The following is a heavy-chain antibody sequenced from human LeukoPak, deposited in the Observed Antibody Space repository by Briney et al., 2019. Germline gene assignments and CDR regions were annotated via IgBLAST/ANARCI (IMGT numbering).Heavy chain of an antibody. CDR3: ARGSRGSYSRGVDY. CDR2: INHSGGT. CDR1: GGSFSGYY. V-gene: IGHV4-34*01. Sequence: SETLSLTCAVYGGSFSGYYWSWIRQPPGKGLEWIGEINHSGGTNYNPSLKSRVTISVDTSKNQFSLKLSSVTAADTAVYYCARGSRGSYSRGVDYWGQGTLVTVSS. J-gene: IGHJ4*02. D-gene: IGHD1-26*01.